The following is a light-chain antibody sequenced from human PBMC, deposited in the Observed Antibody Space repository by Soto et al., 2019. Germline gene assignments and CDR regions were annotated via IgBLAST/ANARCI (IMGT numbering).Light chain of an antibody. CDR1: QSITTY. J-gene: IGKJ1*01. CDR3: QQSYSIFLT. CDR2: AAS. V-gene: IGKV1-39*01. Sequence: DIQMTQSPSSLSAFVGDRVTITCRASQSITTYLNWYQHKPGKAPKLLIYAASNLQSGVPSRFSGSGSGTDFTLTISSLQPEDFATYYCQQSYSIFLTFGQGTKVDIK.